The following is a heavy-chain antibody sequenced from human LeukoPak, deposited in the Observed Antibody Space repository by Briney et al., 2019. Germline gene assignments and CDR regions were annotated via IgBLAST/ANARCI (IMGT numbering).Heavy chain of an antibody. CDR2: ISYDGSNK. CDR3: AKDADYSNYVRGVVDY. Sequence: GGSLRLSCATSGFTFNSFGMHWVRQAPGKGLEWVAFISYDGSNKDYADSVKGRFTISRDNSKNTLFLQMNSLRVEDTAVYYCAKDADYSNYVRGVVDYWGQGTLVTVSS. V-gene: IGHV3-30*18. CDR1: GFTFNSFG. D-gene: IGHD4-11*01. J-gene: IGHJ4*02.